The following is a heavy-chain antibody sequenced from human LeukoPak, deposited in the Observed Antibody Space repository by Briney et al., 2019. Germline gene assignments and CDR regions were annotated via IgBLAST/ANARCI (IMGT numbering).Heavy chain of an antibody. D-gene: IGHD4-23*01. CDR2: IDRDGSRI. CDR3: VRGNDYGGPHY. V-gene: IGHV3-74*01. J-gene: IGHJ4*02. CDR1: GNYW. Sequence: GGSLRLSCAASGNYWMHWVRQAPGKGLVWVSRIDRDGSRINYADSVKGRFTISRDNGKNTLFLQMNSLRAEDAAVYYCVRGNDYGGPHYWGQGTLVTVSS.